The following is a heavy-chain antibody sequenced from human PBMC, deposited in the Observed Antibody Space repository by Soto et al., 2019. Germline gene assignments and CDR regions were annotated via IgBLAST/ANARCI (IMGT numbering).Heavy chain of an antibody. CDR3: ARATSAGNGRRGDV. D-gene: IGHD6-13*01. J-gene: IGHJ6*02. CDR2: INPSGGST. CDR1: GYTFTTYY. V-gene: IGHV1-46*01. Sequence: QVQLVQSGTEVKEPGASVSLSCKASGYTFTTYYIHWVRQAPGQGLEWMGMINPSGGSTTYAQNFQGRVTMTRDTSTSTVYLDLNSLRSDDTAVYYCARATSAGNGRRGDVGGQGTTVTVSS.